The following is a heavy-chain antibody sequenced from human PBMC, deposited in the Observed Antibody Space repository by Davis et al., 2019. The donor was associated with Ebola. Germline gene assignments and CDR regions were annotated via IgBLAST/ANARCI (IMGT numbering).Heavy chain of an antibody. CDR2: ISWNSGSI. D-gene: IGHD3-22*01. CDR3: AKDTGHYDSSGYTFAFDY. J-gene: IGHJ4*02. V-gene: IGHV3-9*01. Sequence: SLKISCAASGFTFDDYAMHWVRQAPGKGLEWVSGISWNSGSIGYADSVKGRFTISRDNAKNSLYLQMNSLRAEDTALYYCAKDTGHYDSSGYTFAFDYWGQGTLVTVSS. CDR1: GFTFDDYA.